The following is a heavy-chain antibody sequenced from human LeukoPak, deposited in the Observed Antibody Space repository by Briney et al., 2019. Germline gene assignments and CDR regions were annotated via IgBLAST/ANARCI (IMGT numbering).Heavy chain of an antibody. V-gene: IGHV3-23*01. CDR2: ISNDGGGT. D-gene: IGHD3-22*01. Sequence: GGSLRLSCAASGYIFNNYGLVWVRQAPGKGLEWVSAISNDGGGTTYADFVKGRFTISRDNSKNTLFLQMDSLRAEDTALYYCAKGSSGYFFDLWGQGTLVTVSS. J-gene: IGHJ4*02. CDR1: GYIFNNYG. CDR3: AKGSSGYFFDL.